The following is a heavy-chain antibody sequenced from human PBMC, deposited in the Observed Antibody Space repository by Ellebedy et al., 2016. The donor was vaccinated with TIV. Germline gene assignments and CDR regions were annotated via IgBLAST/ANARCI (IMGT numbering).Heavy chain of an antibody. D-gene: IGHD3-9*01. Sequence: PGGSLRLSCAASGFTFSSYWRSWVRQAPGKGLEWLANIKEDGSEEYSVDSGKGRFTISRDNAKKSLYLQMNSLSAEDPAVYYCARGVLTGPDNYWGQGTLVTVSS. CDR2: IKEDGSEE. J-gene: IGHJ4*02. V-gene: IGHV3-7*03. CDR1: GFTFSSYW. CDR3: ARGVLTGPDNY.